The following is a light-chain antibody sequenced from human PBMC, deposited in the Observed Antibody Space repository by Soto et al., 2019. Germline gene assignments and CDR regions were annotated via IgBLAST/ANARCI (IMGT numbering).Light chain of an antibody. V-gene: IGLV2-14*01. CDR2: DVS. CDR3: SSYTSSGTLGV. Sequence: QSVLTQPASVSGSPGQSITISCTGTSSDVGGYNYVSWYQQHPGKAPKLMIYDVSNRPSGVSNRFSGSKSGNTASLTISGLHAEDEADYYCSSYTSSGTLGVFGGGTKVTV. CDR1: SSDVGGYNY. J-gene: IGLJ3*02.